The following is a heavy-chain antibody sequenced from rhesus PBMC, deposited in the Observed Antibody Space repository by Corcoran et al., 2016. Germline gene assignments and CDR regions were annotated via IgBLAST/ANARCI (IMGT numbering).Heavy chain of an antibody. CDR1: GFSFSSYA. J-gene: IGHJ4*01. V-gene: IGHV3S5*01. Sequence: EVQLVESGGGVVQPGGSLRLSCAASGFSFSSYAMNWVRQAPGQGLEWVSYINNGGGGTYYADSVRGRFTISRDNSKNTLSLQMNSLRTEDTAVYYCAKSPIVGSYFDYWGQGVLVTVSS. CDR2: INNGGGGT. CDR3: AKSPIVGSYFDY. D-gene: IGHD2-39*01.